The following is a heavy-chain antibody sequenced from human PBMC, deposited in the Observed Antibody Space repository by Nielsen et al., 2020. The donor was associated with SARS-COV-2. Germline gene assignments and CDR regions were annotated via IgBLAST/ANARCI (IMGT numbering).Heavy chain of an antibody. CDR2: VNYRGGT. V-gene: IGHV4-34*01. CDR3: ARDSAVTTSGWFDP. J-gene: IGHJ5*02. Sequence: SETLSLTCAVYGGSFGGYYWSWIRQPPGKGLEWIGEVNYRGGTNYNPSLKSRVTISVDKSKNQFSLKLSSVTAADTAVYYCARDSAVTTSGWFDPWGQGTLVTVSS. D-gene: IGHD4-17*01. CDR1: GGSFGGYY.